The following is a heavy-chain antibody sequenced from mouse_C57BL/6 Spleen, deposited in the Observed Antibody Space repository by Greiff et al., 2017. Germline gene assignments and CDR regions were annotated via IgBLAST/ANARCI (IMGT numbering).Heavy chain of an antibody. CDR1: GYTFTSYW. CDR2: IYPSDSET. CDR3: ARGNSDAMDC. D-gene: IGHD2-1*01. V-gene: IGHV1-61*01. J-gene: IGHJ4*01. Sequence: QVQLQQPGAELVRPGSSVKLSCKASGYTFTSYWMDWVKQRPGQGLEWIGNIYPSDSETHYNQKFKDKATLTVDKSSSTAYMQLSSLTSEDSAVYYCARGNSDAMDCWGQGTSVTVSS.